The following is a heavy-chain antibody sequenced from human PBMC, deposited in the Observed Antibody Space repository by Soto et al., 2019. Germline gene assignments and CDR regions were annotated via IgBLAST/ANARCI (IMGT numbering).Heavy chain of an antibody. CDR2: ISGSGGST. Sequence: PGGSLRLSCAASGFTFSSYAMSWVRQAPGKGLEWVSAISGSGGSTYYADSVKGRFTISRDNSKNTLYLQMNSLRAEDTAVYYCAKDGLRYCSGGSRYDDAIDIWGQATMVTGSS. CDR1: GFTFSSYA. V-gene: IGHV3-23*01. D-gene: IGHD2-15*01. CDR3: AKDGLRYCSGGSRYDDAIDI. J-gene: IGHJ3*02.